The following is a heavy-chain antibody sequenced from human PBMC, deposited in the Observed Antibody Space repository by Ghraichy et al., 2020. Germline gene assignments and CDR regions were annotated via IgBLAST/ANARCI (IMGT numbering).Heavy chain of an antibody. CDR1: GCTFSSYS. V-gene: IGHV3-21*01. D-gene: IGHD3-10*01. Sequence: LSLTCAASGCTFSSYSMNWVRQAQGQGLEWVSSISSTSTYTHYADSLKGRFTISRDNAKNSLYLQMNSLRAEDTAVYYCAREGTMARGVMGTAYYGMDVWGQGTTVTVSS. CDR2: ISSTSTYT. J-gene: IGHJ6*02. CDR3: AREGTMARGVMGTAYYGMDV.